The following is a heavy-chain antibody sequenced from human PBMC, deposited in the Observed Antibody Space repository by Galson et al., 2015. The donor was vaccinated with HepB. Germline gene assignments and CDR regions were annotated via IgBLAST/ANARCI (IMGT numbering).Heavy chain of an antibody. Sequence: SLRLSCAASGFTFSSYSMNWVRQAPGKGLEWVSYISSSSTTIYYADSVKGRFTISRDNAKNSLYPQMNSLRDEDTAVYYCARDRAVPAAVYYFDYRGQGTLVTVSS. J-gene: IGHJ4*02. CDR3: ARDRAVPAAVYYFDY. V-gene: IGHV3-48*02. CDR1: GFTFSSYS. D-gene: IGHD2-2*01. CDR2: ISSSSTTI.